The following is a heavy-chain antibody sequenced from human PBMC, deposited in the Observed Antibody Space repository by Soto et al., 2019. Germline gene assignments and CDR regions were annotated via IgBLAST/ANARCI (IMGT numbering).Heavy chain of an antibody. J-gene: IGHJ6*02. CDR2: IGSSSSYI. Sequence: GGSLRLSCAASGFTFSSYSMNWVRQAPGKGLEWVSSIGSSSSYIYYADSVKGRFTISRDNAKNSLYLQMNSLRAEDTAVYYCARDIIGGGYYWSVKPSYYYYGMDVWGQGTTVTVS. V-gene: IGHV3-21*01. CDR1: GFTFSSYS. CDR3: ARDIIGGGYYWSVKPSYYYYGMDV. D-gene: IGHD3-22*01.